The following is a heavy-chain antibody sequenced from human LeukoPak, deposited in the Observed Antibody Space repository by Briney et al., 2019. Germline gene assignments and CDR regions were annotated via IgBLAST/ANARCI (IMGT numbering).Heavy chain of an antibody. CDR1: GFTFSSYA. J-gene: IGHJ3*02. Sequence: QAGGSLRLSCAPSGFTFSSYAMSWVRQAPGKGLEWGAVISGGGSGTYYADSVRGRFTISRDNSKNTVYLQMNSLRAEDTAIYYCAKAVGSSGYFSRDAFDIWGQGTMVTVSS. D-gene: IGHD3-22*01. V-gene: IGHV3-23*01. CDR2: ISGGGSGT. CDR3: AKAVGSSGYFSRDAFDI.